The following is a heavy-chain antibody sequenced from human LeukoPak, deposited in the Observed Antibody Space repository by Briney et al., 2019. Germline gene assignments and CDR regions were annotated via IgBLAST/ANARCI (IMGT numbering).Heavy chain of an antibody. V-gene: IGHV4-38-2*02. CDR1: GYSISSAYY. D-gene: IGHD1-26*01. CDR2: IYHSGSS. Sequence: SETLSLTCTVSGYSISSAYYWGWIRQSPGKGLEWIGSIYHSGSSYYNPSLKSRVTISVDTSKNQFSLKLSSVTAADTAVYYCARAFRSGTYFDYWGQGTLVTISS. J-gene: IGHJ4*02. CDR3: ARAFRSGTYFDY.